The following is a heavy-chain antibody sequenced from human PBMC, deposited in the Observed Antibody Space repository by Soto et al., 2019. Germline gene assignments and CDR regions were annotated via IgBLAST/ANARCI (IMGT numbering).Heavy chain of an antibody. J-gene: IGHJ4*02. CDR1: GGSISSYY. CDR2: IYYSGST. D-gene: IGHD3-10*01. Sequence: SETLSLTCTVSGGSISSYYWSWIRQPPGKGLEWIGYIYYSGSTNYNPSLKSRVTISVDTSKNQFSLKLSSVTAADTAVYYCARVIGGDFDYWGQGTLVTVSS. V-gene: IGHV4-59*01. CDR3: ARVIGGDFDY.